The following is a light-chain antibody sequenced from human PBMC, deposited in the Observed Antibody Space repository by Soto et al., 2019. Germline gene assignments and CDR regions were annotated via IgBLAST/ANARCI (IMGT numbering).Light chain of an antibody. Sequence: EIALTQSPGNMSLPPGDRATLSCRARQSDSDNYLAWYQHKPGQAPTLLIYGASNRATGITDRFSGSGSGTDFTLTISRLEPEDFAVYYCQQYGSSGTFGQGPRWIS. V-gene: IGKV3-20*01. J-gene: IGKJ1*01. CDR2: GAS. CDR1: QSDSDNY. CDR3: QQYGSSGT.